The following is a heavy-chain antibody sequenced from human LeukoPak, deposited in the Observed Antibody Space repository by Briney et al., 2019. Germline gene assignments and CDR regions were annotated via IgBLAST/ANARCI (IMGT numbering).Heavy chain of an antibody. CDR1: GGSIRSYY. J-gene: IGHJ4*02. CDR2: IYYSGST. D-gene: IGHD2-2*02. V-gene: IGHV4-59*08. CDR3: ACYSSPGGWGVFDY. Sequence: PSETLSLTCTVSGGSIRSYYWSWIRQPPGKGLEWIGYIYYSGSTKYNPSLKSRVFISVDTSRNQFSLKLTSVTAADTAVYYCACYSSPGGWGVFDYWGQGTLVIVSS.